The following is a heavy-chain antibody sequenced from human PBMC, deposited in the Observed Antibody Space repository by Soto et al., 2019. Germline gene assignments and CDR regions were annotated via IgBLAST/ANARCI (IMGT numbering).Heavy chain of an antibody. Sequence: QLVESGGGLVKPGGSLRLSCEASRFRFSDYYMSWVRQAPGKGLEWVSFISSSGTTIYYADSVKGRFTISRDNAKNSLFLQMNSLRVEDTAVYYCASSDGNYYYYGMDVWGQGTTVTVSS. CDR3: ASSDGNYYYYGMDV. V-gene: IGHV3-11*01. J-gene: IGHJ6*02. CDR1: RFRFSDYY. CDR2: ISSSGTTI.